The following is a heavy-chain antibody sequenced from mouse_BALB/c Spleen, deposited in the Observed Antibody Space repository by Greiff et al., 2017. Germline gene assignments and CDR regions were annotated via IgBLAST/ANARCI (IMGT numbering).Heavy chain of an antibody. D-gene: IGHD2-4*01. J-gene: IGHJ3*01. CDR2: ISDGGSYT. CDR1: GFTFSDYY. V-gene: IGHV5-4*02. CDR3: ARDEGGLRGFAY. Sequence: EVNLVESGGGLVKPGGSLKLSCAASGFTFSDYYMYWVRQTPEKRLEWVATISDGGSYTYYPDSVKGRFTISRDNAKNNLYLQMSSLKSEDTAMYYCARDEGGLRGFAYWGQGTLVTVSA.